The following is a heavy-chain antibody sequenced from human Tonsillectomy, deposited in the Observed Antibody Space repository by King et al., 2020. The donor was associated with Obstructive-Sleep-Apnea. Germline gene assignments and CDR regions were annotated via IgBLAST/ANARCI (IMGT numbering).Heavy chain of an antibody. CDR3: ARNLSGSYGTGSWFDP. J-gene: IGHJ5*02. V-gene: IGHV4-31*03. CDR1: GGSISSGGYY. Sequence: QLQESGPGLVKPSQTLSLTCTVSGGSISSGGYYWSWIRQHPGKGLEWIGYIYYSGSTYYNPSLKSRVTISVDTSKNQFSLKLGSVTAADTAVYYCARNLSGSYGTGSWFDPWGQGTLVTVSS. CDR2: IYYSGST. D-gene: IGHD1-26*01.